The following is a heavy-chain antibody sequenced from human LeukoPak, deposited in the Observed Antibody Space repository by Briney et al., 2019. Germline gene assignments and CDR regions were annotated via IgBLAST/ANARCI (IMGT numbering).Heavy chain of an antibody. CDR3: ARDPRNRYNWFDP. Sequence: GGSLRLSCAASGFTFSSYSMNWVRQAPGKGLEWVSSIGSSSSFIYYADSVKGRFTISRDNAKNLLYLQMNSLRAEDTAVYYCARDPRNRYNWFDPWGQGTLVTVSS. J-gene: IGHJ5*02. CDR2: IGSSSSFI. CDR1: GFTFSSYS. V-gene: IGHV3-21*01. D-gene: IGHD1-14*01.